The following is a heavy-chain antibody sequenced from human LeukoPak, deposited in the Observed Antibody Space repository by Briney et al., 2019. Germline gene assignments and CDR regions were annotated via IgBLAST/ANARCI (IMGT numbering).Heavy chain of an antibody. CDR3: VRGRYYFDH. CDR2: INSDGSST. V-gene: IGHV3-74*01. J-gene: IGHJ4*02. D-gene: IGHD5-24*01. CDR1: RFSFNTYW. Sequence: GGSLRLSCAASRFSFNTYWMHWVRQAPGMGLVWVSRINSDGSSTSYADSVKGRFTISRDNAKNTLYLQMNNLRAEDTAVYCCVRGRYYFDHWGQGTVVTVSS.